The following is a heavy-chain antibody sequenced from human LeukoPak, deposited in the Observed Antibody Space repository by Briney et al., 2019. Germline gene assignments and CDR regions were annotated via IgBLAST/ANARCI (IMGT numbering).Heavy chain of an antibody. Sequence: GGSLRLSCVVSGFTFSRYGMHWVRQAPGKGLEWVAVIWYDGSNKYYADSVKGRFTISRDNSKNTLNLQMNSLRVEDTAVYYCARDGYSSSLYGMDVWGQGTTVTVSS. CDR3: ARDGYSSSLYGMDV. J-gene: IGHJ6*02. V-gene: IGHV3-33*01. CDR1: GFTFSRYG. D-gene: IGHD6-13*01. CDR2: IWYDGSNK.